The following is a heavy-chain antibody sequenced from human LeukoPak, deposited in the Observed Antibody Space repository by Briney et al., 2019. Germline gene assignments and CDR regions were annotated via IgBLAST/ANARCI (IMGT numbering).Heavy chain of an antibody. Sequence: ASVKVSCKASGYTFTGYYMHWVRQAPGQGLEWMGWINPNSGGTNYAQKFQGRVTMTRDTSISTAYMELSRLRSDDTAVYYCARGGYSSSWFNRFDPWGQGTLVTVSS. CDR3: ARGGYSSSWFNRFDP. J-gene: IGHJ5*02. CDR1: GYTFTGYY. D-gene: IGHD6-13*01. CDR2: INPNSGGT. V-gene: IGHV1-2*02.